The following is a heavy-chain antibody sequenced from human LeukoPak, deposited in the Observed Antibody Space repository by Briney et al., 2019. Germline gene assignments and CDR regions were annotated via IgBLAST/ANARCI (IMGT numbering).Heavy chain of an antibody. CDR3: ANSHSYEDSPFDY. Sequence: SETLSLTCTDSGGSISSNSYYWGWIRQPPGKGLEWIGSIYYSGSTYYNPSLKSRVTISVDTSKNQFSLKLSSVTAADTAVYYCANSHSYEDSPFDYWGQGTLVTVSS. D-gene: IGHD5-18*01. J-gene: IGHJ4*02. CDR1: GGSISSNSYY. CDR2: IYYSGST. V-gene: IGHV4-39*07.